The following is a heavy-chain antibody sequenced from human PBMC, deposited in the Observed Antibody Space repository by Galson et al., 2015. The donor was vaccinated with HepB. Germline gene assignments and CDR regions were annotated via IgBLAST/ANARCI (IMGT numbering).Heavy chain of an antibody. CDR3: ARPRKGVGGNSLGY. V-gene: IGHV1-2*04. Sequence: SVKVSCKASGYTFTGYYMHWVRQAPGQGLEWMGWINPNSGGTNYAQKFQGWVTMTRDTSISTAYMELSRLRSDDTAVYYCARPRKGVGGNSLGYWGQGTLVTVSS. D-gene: IGHD4-23*01. CDR2: INPNSGGT. CDR1: GYTFTGYY. J-gene: IGHJ4*02.